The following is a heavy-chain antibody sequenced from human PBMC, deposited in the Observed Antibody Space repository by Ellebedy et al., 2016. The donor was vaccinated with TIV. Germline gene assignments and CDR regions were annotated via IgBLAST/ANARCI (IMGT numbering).Heavy chain of an antibody. CDR1: GFTFSSYS. CDR3: AKGGGASSGYRFDY. CDR2: ITGGGGST. Sequence: GESLKISXAASGFTFSSYSMNWVRQAPGKGLEWVSTITGGGGSTFYADSVKGRFTISRDNSKNTLYLQMNSLRAEDTAVYFCAKGGGASSGYRFDYWGQGTLVTVSS. J-gene: IGHJ4*02. V-gene: IGHV3-23*01. D-gene: IGHD3-22*01.